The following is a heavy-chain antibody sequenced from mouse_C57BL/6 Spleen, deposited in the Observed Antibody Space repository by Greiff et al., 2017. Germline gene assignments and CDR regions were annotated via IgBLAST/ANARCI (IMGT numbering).Heavy chain of an antibody. V-gene: IGHV1-64*01. CDR2: IHPNSGST. J-gene: IGHJ2*01. Sequence: QVQLTQPGAELVKPGASVKLSCKASGYTFTSYWMHWVKQRPGQGLEWIGMIHPNSGSTNYNEKFKSKATLTVDKSSSTAYMQLSSLTSEDSAVYYCARMPTVVHYFDYWGQGTTLTVSS. D-gene: IGHD1-1*01. CDR3: ARMPTVVHYFDY. CDR1: GYTFTSYW.